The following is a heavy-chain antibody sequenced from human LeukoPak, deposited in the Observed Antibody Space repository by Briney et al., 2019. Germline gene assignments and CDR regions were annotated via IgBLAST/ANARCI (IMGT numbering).Heavy chain of an antibody. J-gene: IGHJ6*03. CDR2: IYYSGST. CDR1: GGSISSSSYY. D-gene: IGHD2-21*01. Sequence: SETLSLTCTVSGGSISSSSYYWGWIRQPPGKGLEWIGSIYYSGSTYYNPSLKSRVTISVDTSKNQFSLKLSSVTAADTAVYYCARVGDTRYYYYYYMDVWGKGTTVTVSS. V-gene: IGHV4-39*07. CDR3: ARVGDTRYYYYYYMDV.